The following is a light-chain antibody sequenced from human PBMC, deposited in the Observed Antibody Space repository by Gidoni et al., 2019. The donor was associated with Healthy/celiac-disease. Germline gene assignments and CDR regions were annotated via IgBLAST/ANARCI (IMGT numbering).Light chain of an antibody. V-gene: IGLV3-19*01. CDR3: NSRDSSGNHVV. CDR1: SLRSYY. Sequence: SSELTQDPAVSVALGQTVMITCQGDSLRSYYASWYQQKPGQAPVLVIYGKNNRPSGITDRFSGSSSGNTASLTITGAQAEDEADYYCNSRDSSGNHVVFGGGTKLTVL. CDR2: GKN. J-gene: IGLJ2*01.